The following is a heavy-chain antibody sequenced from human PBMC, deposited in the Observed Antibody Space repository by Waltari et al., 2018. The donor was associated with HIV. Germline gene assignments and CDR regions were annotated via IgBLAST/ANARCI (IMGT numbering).Heavy chain of an antibody. CDR1: GGYSSSYY. CDR2: AHYLGAT. CDR3: ARTFYPFWSGPRGAFEI. Sequence: QLKQEESGPRLVKPSGTLSLTCSVSGGYSSSYYWAWIRQQPGKGPEWFGSAHYLGATYYKSSLKSRVTISLDKSKNEFSLRVTSVTAADTALYYCARTFYPFWSGPRGAFEIWGLGTAVTVSS. J-gene: IGHJ3*02. D-gene: IGHD3-3*01. V-gene: IGHV4-39*07.